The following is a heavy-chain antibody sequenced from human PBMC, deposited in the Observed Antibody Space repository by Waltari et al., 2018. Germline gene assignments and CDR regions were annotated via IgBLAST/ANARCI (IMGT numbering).Heavy chain of an antibody. Sequence: QLQLQESGPGRVKPSETLSLTCTVSAGSLSSSHYYWGWIRQPPGKGLEWIGSIYYSGSTAYNPSLKSRVTISVDTSKNQFSLKLSSVTAADTAVYYCARDPEGFDYWGQGTLVTVSS. CDR2: IYYSGST. V-gene: IGHV4-39*07. J-gene: IGHJ4*02. CDR3: ARDPEGFDY. CDR1: AGSLSSSHYY.